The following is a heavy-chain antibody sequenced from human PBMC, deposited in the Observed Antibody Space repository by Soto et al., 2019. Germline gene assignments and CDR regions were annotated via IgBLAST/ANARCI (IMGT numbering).Heavy chain of an antibody. V-gene: IGHV4-34*01. CDR1: GWSFLGSY. CDR3: ARGPVGMDV. Sequence: PSATLSLTSAVNGWSFLGSYWSWIRQPPGKGLEWIGEINHSGSTNYNPSLKSRVTISVDTSKNQFSLKLSSVTAADTAVYYCARGPVGMDVWGQGTTVTVS. CDR2: INHSGST. J-gene: IGHJ6*02.